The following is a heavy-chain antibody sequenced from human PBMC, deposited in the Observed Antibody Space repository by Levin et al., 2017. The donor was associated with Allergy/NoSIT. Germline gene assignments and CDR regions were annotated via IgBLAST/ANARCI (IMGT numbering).Heavy chain of an antibody. CDR1: GFSLGTTGMR. CDR2: IDWDDDT. D-gene: IGHD2-15*01. J-gene: IGHJ3*01. V-gene: IGHV2-70*04. Sequence: SGPTLVKPTQTLTLTCTFSGFSLGTTGMRVNWIRQPPGKALEWLARIDWDDDTFFSTSLKTRLTISKDTSKNQVVLTMTNMDPVDTATYYCAREYCSGGTCYGRRATFDFWGQGTMVTVSS. CDR3: AREYCSGGTCYGRRATFDF.